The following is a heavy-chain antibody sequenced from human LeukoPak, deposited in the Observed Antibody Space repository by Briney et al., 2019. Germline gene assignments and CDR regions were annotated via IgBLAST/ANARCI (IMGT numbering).Heavy chain of an antibody. V-gene: IGHV4-39*02. CDR3: ARDGQWLDDAFDI. D-gene: IGHD6-19*01. Sequence: SETLSLTCTVSGGSISSSSYYWGWIRQPPGKGLEWIGSIYYSGSTYYNPSLKSRVTISVDTSKNQFSLKLSSVTAADTAVYYCARDGQWLDDAFDIWGQGTMVTVSS. CDR1: GGSISSSSYY. J-gene: IGHJ3*02. CDR2: IYYSGST.